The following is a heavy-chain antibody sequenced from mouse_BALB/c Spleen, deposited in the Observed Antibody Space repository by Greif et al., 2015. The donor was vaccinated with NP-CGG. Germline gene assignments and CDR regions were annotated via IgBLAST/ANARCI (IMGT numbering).Heavy chain of an antibody. J-gene: IGHJ4*01. CDR1: GYSFTSYW. D-gene: IGHD1-2*01. V-gene: IGHV1-80*01. Sequence: VKLVESGAELVRPGASVKLSCKASGYSFTSYWMNWVKQRPGQGLEWIGQIYPGDGDTNYNGKFKGKATLTADKSSSTAYMQLSSLTSEDSAVYFCARSITTATPMDYWGQGTSVTVSS. CDR2: IYPGDGDT. CDR3: ARSITTATPMDY.